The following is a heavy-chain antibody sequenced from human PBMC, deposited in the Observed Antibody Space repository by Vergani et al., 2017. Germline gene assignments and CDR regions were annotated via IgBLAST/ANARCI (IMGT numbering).Heavy chain of an antibody. Sequence: QVQLVQSGAEVKKPGASVKVSCKASGYTFTSYGISWVRQAPGQGLEWMGWISAYNGNTNYAQKLQGRVTMTTDTSTSTAYMELSSLRSEDTAVYYCARGGCSGGSCSYYYYYYMDVWGKGTTVTVSS. V-gene: IGHV1-18*01. D-gene: IGHD2-15*01. CDR2: ISAYNGNT. J-gene: IGHJ6*03. CDR1: GYTFTSYG. CDR3: ARGGCSGGSCSYYYYYYMDV.